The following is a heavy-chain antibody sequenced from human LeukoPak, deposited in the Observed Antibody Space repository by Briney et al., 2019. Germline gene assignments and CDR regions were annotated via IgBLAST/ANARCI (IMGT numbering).Heavy chain of an antibody. Sequence: PSETLSLTCAVYGGSFSGYYWSWIRQPPGKGLEWIGEINHSGSTNYNPSLKSRVTISVDTSKNQFSLKLGSVTAADTAVYYCARLPRRYYYDSTSMDVWGQGTTVTVSS. V-gene: IGHV4-34*01. CDR3: ARLPRRYYYDSTSMDV. J-gene: IGHJ6*02. CDR2: INHSGST. D-gene: IGHD3-22*01. CDR1: GGSFSGYY.